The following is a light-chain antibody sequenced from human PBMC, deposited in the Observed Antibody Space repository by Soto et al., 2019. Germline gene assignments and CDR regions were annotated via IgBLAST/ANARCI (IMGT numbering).Light chain of an antibody. CDR2: DTS. CDR1: QSVSDY. J-gene: IGKJ4*01. V-gene: IGKV3-11*01. CDR3: QQRRDWPRLT. Sequence: DIVLTQSPATLSLSPGERATLSCRTSQSVSDYLAWFQQKPGQAPRLLIYDTSKRAPGAPARFSGSGYGTDFTLTISSLEPEDSAVYYSQQRRDWPRLTFGGGTKVEI.